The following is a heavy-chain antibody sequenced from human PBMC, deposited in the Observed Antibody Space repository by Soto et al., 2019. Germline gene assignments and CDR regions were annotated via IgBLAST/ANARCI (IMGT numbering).Heavy chain of an antibody. CDR2: ISKSSSLI. D-gene: IGHD1-1*01. Sequence: EVQLVGSGGGLVKPGGSLRLSCVGSGFIFSSFTMTWVRQGPGMGLQYLASISKSSSLIYYADSVRGRFIISRDNSKDSVFLQMYSLRAEDTAMYYCVRGDDRVDWGQGTLVTVSS. V-gene: IGHV3-21*01. CDR3: VRGDDRVD. CDR1: GFIFSSFT. J-gene: IGHJ4*02.